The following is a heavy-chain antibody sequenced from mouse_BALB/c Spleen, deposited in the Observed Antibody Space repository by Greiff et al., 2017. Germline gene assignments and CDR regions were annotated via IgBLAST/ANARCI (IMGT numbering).Heavy chain of an antibody. V-gene: IGHV1-54*03. Sequence: VQVVESGAELVRPGTSVKVSCKASGYAFTNYLIEWVKQRPGQGLEWIGVINPGSGGTNYNEKFKGKATLTADKSSSTAYMQLSSLTSDDSAVYFCARYGSSGPFDYWGQGTTLTVSA. CDR2: INPGSGGT. CDR1: GYAFTNYL. J-gene: IGHJ2*01. D-gene: IGHD3-1*01. CDR3: ARYGSSGPFDY.